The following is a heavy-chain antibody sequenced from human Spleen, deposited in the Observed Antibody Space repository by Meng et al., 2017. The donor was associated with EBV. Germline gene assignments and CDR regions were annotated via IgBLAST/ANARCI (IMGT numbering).Heavy chain of an antibody. D-gene: IGHD2-15*01. CDR2: INTDNGNT. V-gene: IGHV1-3*04. J-gene: IGHJ4*02. CDR1: GYTLTDFTRYP. Sequence: VPLVHSGADVKKPGASVKVSCKASGYTLTDFTRYPIHWVRQAPGQGLEWMGRINTDNGNTKYSQNFQGRVTITRDTSASTVYVELSSLRSEDTAVYYCARDLGVSGGHVIYWGQGTLVTVSS. CDR3: ARDLGVSGGHVIY.